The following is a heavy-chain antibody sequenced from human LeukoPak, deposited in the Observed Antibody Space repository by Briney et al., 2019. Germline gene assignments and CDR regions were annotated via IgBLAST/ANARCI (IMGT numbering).Heavy chain of an antibody. CDR3: ARVDCSRNDAFDI. V-gene: IGHV4-30-4*01. D-gene: IGHD2-2*01. CDR1: GXSINSTSYY. CDR2: IYYSGST. J-gene: IGHJ3*02. Sequence: PSETLSLTCTVSGXSINSTSYYWSWIRQPPGKGLEWIGYIYYSGSTYYNPSLKSRVTISVDTSKNQFSLKLSSVTAADTAVYYCARVDCSRNDAFDIWGQGTMVTVSS.